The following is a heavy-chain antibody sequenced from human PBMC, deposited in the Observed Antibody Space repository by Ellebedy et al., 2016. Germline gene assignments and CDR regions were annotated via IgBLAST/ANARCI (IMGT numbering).Heavy chain of an antibody. CDR2: MYSGGLS. Sequence: GESLKISXAASGFTVIDNYMTWVRQAPGKGLEWVSVMYSGGLSYYADSVKGRFTISRDGSKNTLYLQMNSLRPEDTAMYYCATRHFGTYNIWGRGTMVTVSS. D-gene: IGHD3-16*01. CDR1: GFTVIDNY. V-gene: IGHV3-53*01. CDR3: ATRHFGTYNI. J-gene: IGHJ3*02.